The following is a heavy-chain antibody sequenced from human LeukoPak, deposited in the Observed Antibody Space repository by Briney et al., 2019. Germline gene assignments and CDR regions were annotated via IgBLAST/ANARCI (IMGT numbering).Heavy chain of an antibody. CDR2: INPSGGST. CDR1: GYTFTSYY. CDR3: AREVAVTTYDY. Sequence: ASVKVSCKASGYTFTSYYMHWVRQAPGQGLEWMRIINPSGGSTSYAQKFQGRVTMTRDTSTSTVYMELSSLRSEDTAVYYCAREVAVTTYDYWGQGTLVTVSS. J-gene: IGHJ4*02. V-gene: IGHV1-46*01. D-gene: IGHD4-17*01.